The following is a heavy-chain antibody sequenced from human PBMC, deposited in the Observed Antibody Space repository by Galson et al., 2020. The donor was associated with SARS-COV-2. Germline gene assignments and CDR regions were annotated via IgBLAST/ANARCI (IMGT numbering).Heavy chain of an antibody. D-gene: IGHD6-19*01. CDR3: ARAVAGPVWYFDL. J-gene: IGHJ2*01. V-gene: IGHV4-31*03. CDR2: IYYSGST. CDR1: GGSISSGGYY. Sequence: SQTLSLTFTVSGGSISSGGYYWSWIRQHPGKGLEWIGYIYYSGSTYYNPSLKSRVTISVDTSKNQFSLKLSSVTAADTAVYYCARAVAGPVWYFDLWGRGTLVTVSS.